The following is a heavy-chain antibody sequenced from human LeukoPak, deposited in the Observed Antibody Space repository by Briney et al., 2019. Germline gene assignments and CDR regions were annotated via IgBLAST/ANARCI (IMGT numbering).Heavy chain of an antibody. D-gene: IGHD3-9*01. CDR2: ISYDGSNK. CDR1: GFTFSSYA. J-gene: IGHJ4*02. Sequence: GGSLRLSCAASGFTFSSYAMHWVRQAPGKGLEWVAVISYDGSNKYYADSVKGRFTISRDNSKNTLYLQMNSLRAEDTAVYYCARDQPLGSLLRYFDYWGQGTLVTVSS. CDR3: ARDQPLGSLLRYFDY. V-gene: IGHV3-30-3*01.